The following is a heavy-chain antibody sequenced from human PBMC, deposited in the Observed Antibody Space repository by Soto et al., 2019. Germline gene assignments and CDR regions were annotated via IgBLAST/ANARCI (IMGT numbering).Heavy chain of an antibody. V-gene: IGHV3-23*01. CDR2: ISGSGGST. CDR3: AKAVRAYSSGYFFDY. J-gene: IGHJ4*02. Sequence: GGSLRLSCAASGFTFSSYAISWVRQAPGKGLEWVSAISGSGGSTYYADSVKGRFTISRDNSKNTLYLQMNSLRAEDTAVYYCAKAVRAYSSGYFFDYWGQGTLVTVSS. CDR1: GFTFSSYA. D-gene: IGHD3-22*01.